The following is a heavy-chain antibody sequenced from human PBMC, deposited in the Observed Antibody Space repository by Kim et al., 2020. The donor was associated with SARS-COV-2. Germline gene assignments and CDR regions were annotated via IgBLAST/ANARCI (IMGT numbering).Heavy chain of an antibody. Sequence: ASVKVSCKASGYTFTSYYMHWVRQAPGQGLEWMGIINPSGGSTSYAQKFQGRVTMTRDTSTSTVYMELSSLRSEDTAVYYCARGHYDILTGYYRTNYYYYCGMDVWGQGTTVTVSS. V-gene: IGHV1-46*01. CDR1: GYTFTSYY. J-gene: IGHJ6*02. CDR3: ARGHYDILTGYYRTNYYYYCGMDV. D-gene: IGHD3-9*01. CDR2: INPSGGST.